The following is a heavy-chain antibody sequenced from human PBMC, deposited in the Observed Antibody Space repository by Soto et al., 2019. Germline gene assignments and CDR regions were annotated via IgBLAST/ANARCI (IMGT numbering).Heavy chain of an antibody. CDR2: FDPEDGET. J-gene: IGHJ6*02. Sequence: ASVKVSCKVSGYTLTELSMHWVRQAPGKGLVWMGGFDPEDGETIYAQKFQGRVTMTEDTSTDTAYMELSSLRSEDTAVYYCATQAEGYYDSSGSEYGMDVWGQGTTVTVSS. D-gene: IGHD3-22*01. CDR3: ATQAEGYYDSSGSEYGMDV. CDR1: GYTLTELS. V-gene: IGHV1-24*01.